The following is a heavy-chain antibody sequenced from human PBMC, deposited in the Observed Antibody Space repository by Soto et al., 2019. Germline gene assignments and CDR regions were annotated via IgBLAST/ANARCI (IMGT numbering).Heavy chain of an antibody. J-gene: IGHJ2*01. CDR1: GGSFRGYY. Sequence: QVQLQQWGAGPLRPLETLSLTCGVSGGSFRGYYWAWVRQPQGRGLEWIGEINDRGSINNNPSLKSRVSISVATSKNHYSLNLRSVTAADTAVYYCARESHDILTGPPWVWYFDLWGRGTLVTVSS. V-gene: IGHV4-34*01. CDR3: ARESHDILTGPPWVWYFDL. CDR2: INDRGSI. D-gene: IGHD3-9*01.